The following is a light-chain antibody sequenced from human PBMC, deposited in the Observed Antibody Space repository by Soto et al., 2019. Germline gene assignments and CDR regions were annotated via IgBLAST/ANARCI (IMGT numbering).Light chain of an antibody. CDR3: QQSYSTPIR. Sequence: DIQMTQSPSTLSASVGGSVTXTCRATQSTRRWRAWYQQKPGKASNLLXYNASNLQRGAPSSFSGSGSATDFTLTISSLQPEDFATYYGQQSYSTPIRFGQGTRLEIK. V-gene: IGKV1-39*01. J-gene: IGKJ5*01. CDR2: NAS. CDR1: QSTRRW.